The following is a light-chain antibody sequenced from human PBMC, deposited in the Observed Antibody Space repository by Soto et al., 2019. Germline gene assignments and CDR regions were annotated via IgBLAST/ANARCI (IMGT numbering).Light chain of an antibody. CDR1: QSIGSY. V-gene: IGKV1-39*01. CDR2: AAS. Sequence: DIQMTQSPSSLSASVGDRVTMTCRTSQSIGSYLNWYQRKPGKAPKLLIYAASSLESGVPSRFSGSGSGTDFTLTISGLQPEDLATYYCQQSPSMALTFGGGTKVEF. J-gene: IGKJ4*01. CDR3: QQSPSMALT.